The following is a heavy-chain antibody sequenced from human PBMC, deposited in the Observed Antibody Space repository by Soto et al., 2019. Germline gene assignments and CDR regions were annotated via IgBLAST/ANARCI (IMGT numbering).Heavy chain of an antibody. CDR2: IYHSGST. V-gene: IGHV4-30-2*01. CDR3: ARGVGSSGYTNWFDP. Sequence: PSETLSLTCAVSGGSISSGGYSWSWIRQPPGKGLEWIGYIYHSGSTYYNPSLKSRVTISVDRSKNQFSLKLSSVTAADTAVYYCARGVGSSGYTNWFDPWGQGTLVTVSS. D-gene: IGHD3-22*01. J-gene: IGHJ5*02. CDR1: GGSISSGGYS.